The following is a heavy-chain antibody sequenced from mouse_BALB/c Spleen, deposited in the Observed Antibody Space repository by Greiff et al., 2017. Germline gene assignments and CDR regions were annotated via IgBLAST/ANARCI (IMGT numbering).Heavy chain of an antibody. CDR2: ISDGGSYT. Sequence: EVKLMESGGGLVKPGGSLKLSCAASGFTFSDYYMYWVRQTPEKRLEWVATISDGGSYTYYPDSVKGRFTISRDNAKNNLYLQMSSLKSEDTAMYYCARVEATGTFAYWGQGTLVTVSA. D-gene: IGHD4-1*02. V-gene: IGHV5-4*02. CDR1: GFTFSDYY. J-gene: IGHJ3*01. CDR3: ARVEATGTFAY.